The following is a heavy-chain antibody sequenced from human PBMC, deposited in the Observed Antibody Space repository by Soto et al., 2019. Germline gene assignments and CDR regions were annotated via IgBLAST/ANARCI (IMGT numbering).Heavy chain of an antibody. CDR3: AKGITMVRGVTDRDYYYYYGMDV. D-gene: IGHD3-10*01. CDR1: GFTFSSYS. CDR2: ISSSSSTI. J-gene: IGHJ6*02. V-gene: IGHV3-48*01. Sequence: GGSLRLSCAASGFTFSSYSMNWVRQAPGKGLEWVSYISSSSSTIYYADSVKGRFTISRDNAKNSLYLQMNSLRAEDTAVYYCAKGITMVRGVTDRDYYYYYGMDVWGQGTTVTVSS.